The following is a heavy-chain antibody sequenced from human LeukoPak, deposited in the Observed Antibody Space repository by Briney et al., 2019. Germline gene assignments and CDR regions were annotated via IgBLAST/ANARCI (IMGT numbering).Heavy chain of an antibody. J-gene: IGHJ2*01. D-gene: IGHD6-13*01. Sequence: GGSLRLSCAASGFTFSSYWMHWVRQAPGKGLVWVSLISSDGSSTTYADSVKGRFTISRDSAKNTLYLQMNSLRAEDTAVYYCARRRLPAADPWYFDLWGRGTLVTVSS. V-gene: IGHV3-74*01. CDR1: GFTFSSYW. CDR2: ISSDGSST. CDR3: ARRRLPAADPWYFDL.